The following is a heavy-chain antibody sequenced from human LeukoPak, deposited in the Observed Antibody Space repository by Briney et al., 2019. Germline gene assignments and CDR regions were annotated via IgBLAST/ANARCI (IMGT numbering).Heavy chain of an antibody. J-gene: IGHJ6*02. V-gene: IGHV3-48*03. CDR1: GLTLNNYE. CDR3: ARGLGGYVIYGMDG. Sequence: GGSLRLSCVASGLTLNNYEMNWVRQAPGKGLEWVSYIGSSGSTMYYADSVKGRFTISRDNGKKSLYLQMNTLRAEDTAVYYCARGLGGYVIYGMDGWGQGTTVTVSS. CDR2: IGSSGSTM. D-gene: IGHD5-12*01.